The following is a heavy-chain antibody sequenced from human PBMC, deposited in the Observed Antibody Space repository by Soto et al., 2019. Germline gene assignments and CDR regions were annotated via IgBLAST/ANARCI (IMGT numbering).Heavy chain of an antibody. Sequence: GGSLRLSCAASGFTFSSYAMSWVRQAPGKGLEWVSAISGSGGSTYYADSVKGRFTISRDNSKNTLYLQMNSLRAEDTAVYYCAKDAGVLRFLEWSLDAFDIWGQGTMVTVSS. J-gene: IGHJ3*02. CDR3: AKDAGVLRFLEWSLDAFDI. V-gene: IGHV3-23*01. CDR2: ISGSGGST. CDR1: GFTFSSYA. D-gene: IGHD3-3*01.